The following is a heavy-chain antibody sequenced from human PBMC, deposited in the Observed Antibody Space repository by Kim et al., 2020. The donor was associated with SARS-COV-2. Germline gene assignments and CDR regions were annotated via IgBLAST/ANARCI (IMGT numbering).Heavy chain of an antibody. J-gene: IGHJ4*02. Sequence: STNSNPSLKSRVTISVDTSKSQFSLKLSSVTAADTAVYYCARAFYDSSGYWGQGTLVTVSS. CDR3: ARAFYDSSGY. CDR2: ST. D-gene: IGHD3-22*01. V-gene: IGHV4-34*01.